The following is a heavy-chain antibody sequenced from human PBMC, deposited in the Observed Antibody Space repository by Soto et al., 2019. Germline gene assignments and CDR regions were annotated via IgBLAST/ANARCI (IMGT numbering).Heavy chain of an antibody. CDR1: GGSISSSSYY. CDR3: ARRYSSPYAYYFDY. J-gene: IGHJ4*02. Sequence: SETLSLTCTVSGGSISSSSYYWGWIRQPPGKGLEWIGSIYYSGSTYYNPSLKSRVTISVDTSKNQFSLKLSSVTAADTAVYYCARRYSSPYAYYFDYWGQGTLVTVSS. V-gene: IGHV4-39*01. D-gene: IGHD6-13*01. CDR2: IYYSGST.